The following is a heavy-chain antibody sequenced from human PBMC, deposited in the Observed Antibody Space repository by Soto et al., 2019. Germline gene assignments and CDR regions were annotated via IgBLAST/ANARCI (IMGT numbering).Heavy chain of an antibody. J-gene: IGHJ4*02. CDR2: INSDGSST. D-gene: IGHD6-19*01. Sequence: WSLRLSCAASWFTFSSYWMSWVRQAPGKGLVWVSRINSDGSSTSYADSVKGRFTISRDNAKNTLYLQMNSLRAEDTAVYYCARDGGAVAGNPFDYWGQGTLVTVSS. CDR1: WFTFSSYW. CDR3: ARDGGAVAGNPFDY. V-gene: IGHV3-74*01.